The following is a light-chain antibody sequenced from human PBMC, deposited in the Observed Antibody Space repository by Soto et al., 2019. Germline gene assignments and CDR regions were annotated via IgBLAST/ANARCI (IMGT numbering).Light chain of an antibody. Sequence: QSVLTQPPSVSGAPGQRVTISCTGSSSNIGAGYDVHWYQQLPETAPKVVIYANSNRPSGVPDRFSGSKSGTSASLAITGLQAEDEADYHCQSYDSSLSGYVFGTGTKVTVL. J-gene: IGLJ1*01. CDR3: QSYDSSLSGYV. V-gene: IGLV1-40*01. CDR2: ANS. CDR1: SSNIGAGYD.